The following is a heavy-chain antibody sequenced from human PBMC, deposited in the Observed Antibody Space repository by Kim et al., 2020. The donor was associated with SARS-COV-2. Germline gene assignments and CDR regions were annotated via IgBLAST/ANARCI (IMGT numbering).Heavy chain of an antibody. CDR1: GGSVSSGSYY. V-gene: IGHV4-61*01. J-gene: IGHJ3*02. CDR2: IYYSGST. CDR3: ARIRRMTTGANGAFDI. D-gene: IGHD4-17*01. Sequence: SETLSLTCTVSGGSVSSGSYYWSWIRQPPGKGLEWIGYIYYSGSTNYNPSLKSRVTISVDTSKNQFSLKLSSVTAADTAVYYCARIRRMTTGANGAFDIWGQGTMVTVSS.